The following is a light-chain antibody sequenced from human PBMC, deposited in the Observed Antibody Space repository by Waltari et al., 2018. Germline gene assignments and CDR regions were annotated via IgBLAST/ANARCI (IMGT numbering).Light chain of an antibody. V-gene: IGKV3-11*01. CDR1: QSISSH. CDR3: QHGHTWPLS. CDR2: DAS. J-gene: IGKJ4*01. Sequence: EIVLTQSPATLSLSPGERATLSCWASQSISSHIAWYQHKPGQAPRLLVYDASNRATGIPARFSGSGSGTDFTLTIGSLEPEDFAVYYCQHGHTWPLSFGGGTKVDLK.